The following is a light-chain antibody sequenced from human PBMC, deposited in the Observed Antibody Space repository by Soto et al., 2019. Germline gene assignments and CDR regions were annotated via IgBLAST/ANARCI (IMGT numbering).Light chain of an antibody. Sequence: QSALTQPPSVSGSPGQSITISCTGTSSDVGGYDYVSWYQHHPGKVPKLIIYEVSKRPSGVSHRFSGSKSGNTASLTISGLQTEDEADYYCSSYTTSSALVFGGGTKLTVL. V-gene: IGLV2-14*01. J-gene: IGLJ2*01. CDR1: SSDVGGYDY. CDR3: SSYTTSSALV. CDR2: EVS.